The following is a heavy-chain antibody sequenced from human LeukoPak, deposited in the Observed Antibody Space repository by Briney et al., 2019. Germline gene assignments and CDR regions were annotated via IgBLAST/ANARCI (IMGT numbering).Heavy chain of an antibody. CDR3: ARDLGRNFYYALDY. Sequence: ASVKVSCKASGYTFTSYYMHWVRQAPGQGLEWMGIINPSGGSTSYAQKFQGRVTMTRDTSTSTAYMELRSLRSDDTAVYYCARDLGRNFYYALDYRGQGTLVTVSS. CDR1: GYTFTSYY. D-gene: IGHD3-22*01. V-gene: IGHV1-46*01. J-gene: IGHJ4*02. CDR2: INPSGGST.